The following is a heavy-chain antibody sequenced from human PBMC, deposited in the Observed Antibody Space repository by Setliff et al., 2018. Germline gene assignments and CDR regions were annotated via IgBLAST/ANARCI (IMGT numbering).Heavy chain of an antibody. CDR3: VRDRTAYSYGLDV. V-gene: IGHV4-59*01. CDR2: IYHNGNT. CDR1: GGSISPYF. J-gene: IGHJ6*02. Sequence: PSETLSLTCTVSGGSISPYFWSWIRQPPGKGLEWIGYIYHNGNTNFNPSLKTRVTMSVDTSKNQFALNLRSVTAADTAVYYCVRDRTAYSYGLDVWAQGTTVTVS. D-gene: IGHD5-18*01.